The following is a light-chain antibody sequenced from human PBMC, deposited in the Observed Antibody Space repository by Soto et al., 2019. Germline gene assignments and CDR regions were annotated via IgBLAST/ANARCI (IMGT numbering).Light chain of an antibody. CDR2: GAS. J-gene: IGKJ4*01. CDR3: KHYYYLWG. V-gene: IGKV3-15*01. CDR1: QSVRSN. Sequence: EIVMTQSPATLSVSPGERVTLSCRASQSVRSNLAWYQQKPGQVPRVLIYGASTRAIGIPDRFSGSGSGTEFTLPISSLQSEDFAVYYCKHYYYLWGFGGGTKVEIK.